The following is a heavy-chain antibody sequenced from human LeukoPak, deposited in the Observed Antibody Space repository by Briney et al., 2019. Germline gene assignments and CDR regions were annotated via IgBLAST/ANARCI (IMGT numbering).Heavy chain of an antibody. Sequence: PGGSLRLSCAASGFTFDDYAMHWVRQAPGKGLEWVSGISWSSGSIGYADSVKGRFTISRDNAKNSLYLQMNSLRAEDTALYYCAKDILWFGESGGAFDIWGQGTTVTVSS. J-gene: IGHJ3*02. CDR1: GFTFDDYA. CDR2: ISWSSGSI. D-gene: IGHD3-10*01. CDR3: AKDILWFGESGGAFDI. V-gene: IGHV3-9*01.